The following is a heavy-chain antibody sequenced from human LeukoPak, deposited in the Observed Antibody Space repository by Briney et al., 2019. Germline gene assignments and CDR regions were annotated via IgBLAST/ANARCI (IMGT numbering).Heavy chain of an antibody. V-gene: IGHV1-8*01. D-gene: IGHD2-15*01. Sequence: ASVKVFCKASGYTFTSYDINWVRQASGQGLEWMGWMNPNSGNTASAQKFQGRVTMTTNTSISTAYMELTGLRSEDTAMYFCARKGLLGSGKPWFDPWGQGTLVTVSS. CDR3: ARKGLLGSGKPWFDP. CDR1: GYTFTSYD. CDR2: MNPNSGNT. J-gene: IGHJ5*02.